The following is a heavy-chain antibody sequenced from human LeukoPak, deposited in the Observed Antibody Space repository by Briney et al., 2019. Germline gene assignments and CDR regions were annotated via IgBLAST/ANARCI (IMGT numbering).Heavy chain of an antibody. CDR1: GXTFSSYA. CDR3: ARDLGKGRYFDY. J-gene: IGHJ4*02. CDR2: IGGSGGIS. V-gene: IGHV3-23*01. D-gene: IGHD4-23*01. Sequence: GGSLRLSCAASGXTFSSYAMSWVRQAPGKGLEWVSTIGGSGGISYYADSVKGRFTISRDNSKNTLYLQMNSLRAEDTAVYYCARDLGKGRYFDYWGQGTLVTVSS.